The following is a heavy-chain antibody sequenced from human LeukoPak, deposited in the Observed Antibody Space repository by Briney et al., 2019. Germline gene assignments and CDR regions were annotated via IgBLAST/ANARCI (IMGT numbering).Heavy chain of an antibody. Sequence: GGSPRLSCAASGFTFDDYAMHWVRQAPGKGLEWVSGISWNSGSIGYADSVKGRFTISRDNAKNSLYLQMNSLRAEDTALYYCAKDLSLEWELPNFDYWGQGTLVTVSS. CDR3: AKDLSLEWELPNFDY. J-gene: IGHJ4*02. D-gene: IGHD1-26*01. CDR1: GFTFDDYA. V-gene: IGHV3-9*01. CDR2: ISWNSGSI.